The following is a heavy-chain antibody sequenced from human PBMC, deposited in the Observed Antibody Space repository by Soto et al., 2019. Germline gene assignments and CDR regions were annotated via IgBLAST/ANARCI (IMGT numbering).Heavy chain of an antibody. Sequence: QVQLQESGPGLVKPSETLSLTCTVSGGSISSYYWSWIRQPPGKGLEWIGYIYYSGITNYNPCLKSRVTISVDTSKNQFSLKLSSVTAADTAVYYCARRWGGTFDYWGQGTLVTVSS. CDR3: ARRWGGTFDY. D-gene: IGHD2-21*01. CDR2: IYYSGIT. V-gene: IGHV4-59*01. J-gene: IGHJ4*02. CDR1: GGSISSYY.